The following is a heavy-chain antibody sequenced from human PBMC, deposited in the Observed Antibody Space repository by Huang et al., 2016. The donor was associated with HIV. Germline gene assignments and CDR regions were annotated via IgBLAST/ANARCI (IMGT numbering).Heavy chain of an antibody. CDR2: VSTSGST. CDR3: ARDLLKSRIDVSDI. Sequence: QVQLQESGPGLVKPSEALSLTCTVSGSSISAYYWSWIRQSAGQGLEWIGRVSTSGSTNDNPSRKSRVSLSVDMSKKQVSLGLSSVTAADTAIYYCARDLLKSRIDVSDIWGQGTMVTVSS. J-gene: IGHJ3*02. CDR1: GSSISAYY. V-gene: IGHV4-4*07.